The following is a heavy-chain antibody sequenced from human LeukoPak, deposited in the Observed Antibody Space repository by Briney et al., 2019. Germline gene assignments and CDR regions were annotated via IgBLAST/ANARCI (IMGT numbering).Heavy chain of an antibody. D-gene: IGHD5-18*01. CDR2: MNPNSGNT. V-gene: IGHV1-8*01. J-gene: IGHJ6*03. CDR1: GYTFTSYD. Sequence: ASVTVSCKASGYTFTSYDINWVRQATGQGLEWMGWMNPNSGNTGYAQKFQGRVTMTRNTSISTAYMELSSLRSEDTAVYYCARRYGGYYYYYMDVWGKGTTVTVSS. CDR3: ARRYGGYYYYYMDV.